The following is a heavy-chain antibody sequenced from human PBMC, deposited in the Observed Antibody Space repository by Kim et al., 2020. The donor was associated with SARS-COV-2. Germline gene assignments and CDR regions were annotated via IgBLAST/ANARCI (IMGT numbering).Heavy chain of an antibody. CDR3: ATDLIKLRYFDY. J-gene: IGHJ4*02. Sequence: SETLSLTCAVYGGSFSGYYWSWIRQPPGKGLEWIGEINHSGSTNYNPSLKSRVTISVDTSKNQFSLKLSSVTAADTAVYYCATDLIKLRYFDYWGQGTLVTVSS. CDR1: GGSFSGYY. V-gene: IGHV4-34*01. D-gene: IGHD3-9*01. CDR2: INHSGST.